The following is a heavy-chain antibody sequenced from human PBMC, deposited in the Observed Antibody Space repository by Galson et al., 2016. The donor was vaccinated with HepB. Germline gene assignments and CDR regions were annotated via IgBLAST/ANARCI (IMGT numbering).Heavy chain of an antibody. D-gene: IGHD4-17*01. CDR2: ISSSGNSM. CDR1: GFTFSDYH. CDR3: ARDLPDDSVEYFDVFDL. Sequence: SLRLSCAASGFTFSDYHMNRIRQAPGKGLEWISYISSSGNSMLYADSVRGRFSISRDNAKKSLYLQMTNLRAEDTAVYYCARDLPDDSVEYFDVFDLWGQGTMVTVSS. V-gene: IGHV3-11*01. J-gene: IGHJ3*01.